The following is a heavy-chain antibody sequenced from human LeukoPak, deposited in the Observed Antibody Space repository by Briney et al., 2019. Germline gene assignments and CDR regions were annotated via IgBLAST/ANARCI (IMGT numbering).Heavy chain of an antibody. CDR3: AKASSGWYEEDAFDI. J-gene: IGHJ3*02. D-gene: IGHD6-19*01. CDR1: GFTFSTYS. Sequence: GGSLRLSCAASGFTFSTYSMNWVRQAPGKGLEWISFISTSSIYIYYADSVKGRFTISRDNSKNTLYLQMNSLRAEDTAIYYCAKASSGWYEEDAFDIWGQGTMVTVSS. CDR2: ISTSSIYI. V-gene: IGHV3-21*04.